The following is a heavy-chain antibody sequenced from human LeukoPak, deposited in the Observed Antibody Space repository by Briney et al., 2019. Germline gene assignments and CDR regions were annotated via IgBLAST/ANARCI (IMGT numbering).Heavy chain of an antibody. CDR1: GDSISSSGYF. CDR3: ARGSEYYDY. Sequence: SETLSLTCTVSGDSISSSGYFWSWIRQSPIKGLEWIGYIYYTGSAYYNPSLKSRVTISVDTSENNFSLKLNSATATDTAVYYCARGSEYYDYWGQGTLVTVSS. J-gene: IGHJ4*02. CDR2: IYYTGSA. V-gene: IGHV4-31*03.